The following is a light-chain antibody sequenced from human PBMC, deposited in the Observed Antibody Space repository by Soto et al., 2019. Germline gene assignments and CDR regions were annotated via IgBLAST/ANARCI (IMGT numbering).Light chain of an antibody. V-gene: IGLV2-11*01. Sequence: QSALTQPRSVSGSPGQSVTISCTGTSSDVGGYKYVSWYQHHPGKAPRLMIYDVSKRPSGVPDRFSGSKSGNTASLTISGLQAEDEADYYCCSYAGNYSFVFGGGTQLTVL. CDR3: CSYAGNYSFV. CDR1: SSDVGGYKY. CDR2: DVS. J-gene: IGLJ2*01.